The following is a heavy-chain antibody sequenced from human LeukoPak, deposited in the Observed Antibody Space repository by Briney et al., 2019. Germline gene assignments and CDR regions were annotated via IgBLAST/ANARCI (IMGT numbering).Heavy chain of an antibody. CDR2: ISWNSGSI. J-gene: IGHJ6*03. V-gene: IGHV3-9*01. Sequence: GGSLRLSCAASGLTFSYYEMIWVRQAPGKGLEWVSGISWNSGSIAYADSVKGRFTISRDNAKNLLFLQMSSLRAADTALYYCVKGHCSSSSCFPNYYYYMDVWGTGTTVTVSS. D-gene: IGHD2-15*01. CDR3: VKGHCSSSSCFPNYYYYMDV. CDR1: GLTFSYYE.